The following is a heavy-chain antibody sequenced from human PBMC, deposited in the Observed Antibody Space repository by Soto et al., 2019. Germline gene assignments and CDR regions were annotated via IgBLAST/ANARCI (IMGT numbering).Heavy chain of an antibody. CDR1: GGTFSSYA. Sequence: SVKVSCKASGGTFSSYAIIWVRQAPGQGLEWMGGIIPIFGTANYAQKFQGRVTITADESTSTAYMELSSLRSEDTAVYYCARDQEYYYGMDVWGQGTTVTVSS. V-gene: IGHV1-69*13. J-gene: IGHJ6*02. CDR3: ARDQEYYYGMDV. CDR2: IIPIFGTA.